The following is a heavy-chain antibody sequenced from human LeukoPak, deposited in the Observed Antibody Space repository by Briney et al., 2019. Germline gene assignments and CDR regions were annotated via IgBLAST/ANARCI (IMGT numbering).Heavy chain of an antibody. Sequence: PRRSLRLSCAASRFTFSSYGMHWVSQAPGKGLEWVAVISYDGNNRYYADSVKGRFTISRYNSKNTLYLQMNSLRAEDTAVYYCAKVKGEVIGAFDIWGQGTMVTVSS. D-gene: IGHD3-16*01. CDR3: AKVKGEVIGAFDI. J-gene: IGHJ3*02. CDR1: RFTFSSYG. V-gene: IGHV3-30*18. CDR2: ISYDGNNR.